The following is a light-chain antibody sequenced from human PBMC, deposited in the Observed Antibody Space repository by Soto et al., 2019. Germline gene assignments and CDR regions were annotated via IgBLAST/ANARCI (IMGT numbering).Light chain of an antibody. CDR2: GAS. Sequence: EVVLTQSPATLSLSPGERATLSCRASENVRTFVDWYQQKPGQAPRLLIYGASNRATGIPARFSGSGSGTDFTLTISNQEPEDFAVYYFQQHSHWPPWTFGQGTRVEIQ. J-gene: IGKJ1*01. V-gene: IGKV3-11*01. CDR1: ENVRTF. CDR3: QQHSHWPPWT.